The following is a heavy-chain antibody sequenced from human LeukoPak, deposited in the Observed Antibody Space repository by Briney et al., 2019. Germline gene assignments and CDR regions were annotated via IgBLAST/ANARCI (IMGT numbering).Heavy chain of an antibody. CDR2: IFPIFGTA. D-gene: IGHD3-22*01. Sequence: GASVKVSCKASGGTFSSYAISWVRQAPGQGLEWMGRIFPIFGTANYAQKFQGRVTITTDESTSTAYMELSSLRSEDTAVYYCARDMYYDSSGYYSRLFDYWGQGTLVTVSS. CDR3: ARDMYYDSSGYYSRLFDY. V-gene: IGHV1-69*05. J-gene: IGHJ4*02. CDR1: GGTFSSYA.